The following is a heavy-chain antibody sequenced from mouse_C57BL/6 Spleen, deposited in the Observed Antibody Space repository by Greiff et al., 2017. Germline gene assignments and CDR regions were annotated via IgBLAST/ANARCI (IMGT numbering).Heavy chain of an antibody. Sequence: VQLQQPGAELVKPGASVQMSCKASGYTFTSYWITWVKQRPGQGLECIGDIYTGSGSTNYNEKFKSKVTLTVDTSSSTAYMLLSSLTSEDSAVYYCARVRSYDYDGYAMDYWGQGTSVTVSS. V-gene: IGHV1-55*01. CDR1: GYTFTSYW. CDR2: IYTGSGST. CDR3: ARVRSYDYDGYAMDY. D-gene: IGHD2-4*01. J-gene: IGHJ4*01.